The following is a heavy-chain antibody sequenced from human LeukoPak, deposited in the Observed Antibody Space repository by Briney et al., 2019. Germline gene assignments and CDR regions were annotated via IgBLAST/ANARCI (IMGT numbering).Heavy chain of an antibody. D-gene: IGHD2-8*01. CDR2: ISDTGATT. CDR3: AKDTSIGRYCTNGVCSPFDY. J-gene: IGHJ4*02. Sequence: GGSLRLSCAGSGFTFSSYAMSWVRQAPGKGLEWVSAISDTGATTYDADSVKGRFTISRDNSRSTLYLQMNSLRAEDTTLYYCAKDTSIGRYCTNGVCSPFDYWGQGTLVTVSS. V-gene: IGHV3-23*01. CDR1: GFTFSSYA.